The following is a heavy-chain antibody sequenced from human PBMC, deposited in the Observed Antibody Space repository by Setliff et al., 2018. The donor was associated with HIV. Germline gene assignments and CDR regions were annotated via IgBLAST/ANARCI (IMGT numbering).Heavy chain of an antibody. V-gene: IGHV4-59*01. J-gene: IGHJ4*02. Sequence: SETLSLTCTVSGGSINNYHWSWVRQPPGKGLEWIAYVYYIGNTNYNPSLKSRVTMSVDTSKNQFSLKLSSVTAADTAVYYCARGSSNTWYYYFDSWGQGTLVTVSS. CDR2: VYYIGNT. CDR1: GGSINNYH. D-gene: IGHD6-13*01. CDR3: ARGSSNTWYYYFDS.